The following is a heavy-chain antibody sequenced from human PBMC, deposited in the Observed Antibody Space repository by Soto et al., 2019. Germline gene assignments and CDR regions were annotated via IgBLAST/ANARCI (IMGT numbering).Heavy chain of an antibody. V-gene: IGHV3-64*01. J-gene: IGHJ4*02. Sequence: EVQLAESGGGMVQPGGSLRLSFVASGFTFSSYDMNWVRQAPGKGLEYVSSISSNGGTTYYGNSVKGRFTISRDNSKNTLYLQMGSLRAEDMAVYYCVRRVSGNYDYWGQGTLVTVSS. CDR1: GFTFSSYD. CDR3: VRRVSGNYDY. CDR2: ISSNGGTT. D-gene: IGHD1-7*01.